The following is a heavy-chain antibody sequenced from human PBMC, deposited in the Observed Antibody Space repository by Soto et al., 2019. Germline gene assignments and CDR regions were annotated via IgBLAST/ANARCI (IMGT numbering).Heavy chain of an antibody. J-gene: IGHJ4*02. V-gene: IGHV1-24*01. CDR3: ARGGDGYNFGAVY. CDR2: FDPEDGET. D-gene: IGHD2-21*01. CDR1: GYTLTELS. Sequence: GASVKVSCKVSGYTLTELSMHWVRQAPGKGLEWMGGFDPEDGETIYAQKFQGRVTMTADESTNTVYMELRSLRSDDTAVYYCARGGDGYNFGAVYWGQGTPVTVSS.